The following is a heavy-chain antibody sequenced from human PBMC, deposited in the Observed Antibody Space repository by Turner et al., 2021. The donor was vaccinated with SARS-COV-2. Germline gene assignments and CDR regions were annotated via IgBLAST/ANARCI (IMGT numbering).Heavy chain of an antibody. CDR1: GFTFSSYT. CDR3: ARDHYYDSSGYTLDAFDI. V-gene: IGHV3-33*08. D-gene: IGHD3-22*01. J-gene: IGHJ3*02. CDR2: MWYEGSKK. Sequence: VQLVESGGGLVKPGGSLRLSCAASGFTFSSYTMYWVRQAPGKGLEWVAVMWYEGSKKYYADSVKGRFTISRDNPKNTLYLQMNSLRAEDTAVYYCARDHYYDSSGYTLDAFDIWGQGTMVTISS.